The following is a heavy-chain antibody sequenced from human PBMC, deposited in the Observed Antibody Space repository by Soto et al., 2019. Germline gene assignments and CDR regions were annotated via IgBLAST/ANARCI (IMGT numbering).Heavy chain of an antibody. V-gene: IGHV3-23*01. CDR2: ISGSGNTI. J-gene: IGHJ4*02. D-gene: IGHD2-2*03. CDR1: GFTFSTNA. Sequence: GGSLRLSCATSGFTFSTNAMGWVRQAPGMGLEFVSLISGSGNTIYYADSVKGRFTISRDNSMNTVSLQMNSLRAEDTAVYYCAKVGYDTFGYYLRSFDCWGQGTLVTVSS. CDR3: AKVGYDTFGYYLRSFDC.